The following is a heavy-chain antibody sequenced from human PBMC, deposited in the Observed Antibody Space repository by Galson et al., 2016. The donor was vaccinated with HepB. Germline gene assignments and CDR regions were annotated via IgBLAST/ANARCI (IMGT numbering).Heavy chain of an antibody. Sequence: SLRLSCAASGFDFSTHEMNWVRQAPGKGLEWISYISSSSSTIYYAASVKGRFTISRDNAKNSLYLQMNSLRAEDTAVYFCVRPHQGWGTTYYWGQGTLVTVSS. CDR3: VRPHQGWGTTYY. D-gene: IGHD3-16*01. CDR2: ISSSSSTI. V-gene: IGHV3-48*03. CDR1: GFDFSTHE. J-gene: IGHJ4*02.